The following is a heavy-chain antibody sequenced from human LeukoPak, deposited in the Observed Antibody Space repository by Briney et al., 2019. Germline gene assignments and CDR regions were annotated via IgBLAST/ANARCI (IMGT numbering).Heavy chain of an antibody. CDR1: GYTFTAYY. J-gene: IGHJ5*02. D-gene: IGHD5-18*01. CDR3: ARVRDGYSYGTNWFDP. Sequence: GASVKVSCKASGYTFTAYYMHWVRQAPGQGLEWMGWINANSGGTNYAQNFQGRVTMTRETSITTVYMDLTRLISDDTAVYYCARVRDGYSYGTNWFDPWGQGTLVTVSS. V-gene: IGHV1-2*02. CDR2: INANSGGT.